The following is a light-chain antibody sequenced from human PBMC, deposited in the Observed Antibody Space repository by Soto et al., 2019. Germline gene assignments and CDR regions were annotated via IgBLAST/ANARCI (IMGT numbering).Light chain of an antibody. V-gene: IGLV1-44*01. Sequence: QSVLTQPPSASGTPGQRVTISCSGSSSNIGSTTVSWYQQLPGTAPKLLIYRTNQRPSGVPDRFSGSKSGTSASLTISGLRSEDEADYFCAAWDDSLVFGGGTKLTVL. CDR1: SSNIGSTT. CDR3: AAWDDSLV. CDR2: RTN. J-gene: IGLJ2*01.